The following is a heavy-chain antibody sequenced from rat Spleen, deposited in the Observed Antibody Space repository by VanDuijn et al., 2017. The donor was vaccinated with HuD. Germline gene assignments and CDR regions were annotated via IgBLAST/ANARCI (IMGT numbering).Heavy chain of an antibody. CDR1: GFTLSDHY. Sequence: EVQLVESDGGLVQPGRSLKLSCAASGFTLSDHYMAWVRQAPTKGLEWVATISYGDSSGHSGTYYRDSVRGRFTISRDDAKSTLSLQMDSLRSEDTATYYGARRHYGYTDYFDYWGQGVMVTVSS. J-gene: IGHJ2*01. D-gene: IGHD1-9*01. CDR2: ISYGDSSGHSGT. V-gene: IGHV5-29*01. CDR3: ARRHYGYTDYFDY.